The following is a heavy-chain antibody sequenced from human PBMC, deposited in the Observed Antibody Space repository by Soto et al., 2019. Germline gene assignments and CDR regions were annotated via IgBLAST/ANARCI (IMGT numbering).Heavy chain of an antibody. D-gene: IGHD3-16*01. V-gene: IGHV4-34*01. CDR3: VRIRYQLPSSVLWLDP. CDR1: GGFLSESY. J-gene: IGHJ5*02. CDR2: INHVGGT. Sequence: SETLSLTCAVYGGFLSESYWTWIRQPPGKGLERIGEINHVGGTNYNPSLKSRVTMSVDTSQNQFSLRLISVTAADTAMYFCVRIRYQLPSSVLWLDPWGQGTTVTVYS.